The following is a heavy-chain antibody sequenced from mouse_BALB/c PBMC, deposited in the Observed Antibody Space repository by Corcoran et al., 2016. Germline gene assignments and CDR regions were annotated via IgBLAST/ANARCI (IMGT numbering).Heavy chain of an antibody. CDR3: ANWDWYFDV. J-gene: IGHJ1*01. V-gene: IGHV14-3*02. CDR2: IDPANGNT. CDR1: GFNIKDTY. D-gene: IGHD4-1*01. Sequence: EVQLQQSGAELVKPGASVKLSCTASGFNIKDTYMHWVKQRPEQGLEWIGRIDPANGNTKYDPKFQGKATITADTSSNTTDLQLSSLTSEDTAVYYCANWDWYFDVGGAGTTVTVSS.